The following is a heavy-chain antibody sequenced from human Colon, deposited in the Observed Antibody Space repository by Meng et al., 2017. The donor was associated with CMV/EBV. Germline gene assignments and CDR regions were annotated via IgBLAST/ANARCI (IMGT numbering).Heavy chain of an antibody. CDR3: ARITRYYYAMDV. D-gene: IGHD3-10*01. Sequence: GSLRLSCTVSGYSIRNAYFWGWIRQPPGKGLEWIGMIYQSGIAYYNPSLKSRVTISVDTSKNQFSLKLSSVTAADTAVYYCARITRYYYAMDVWGQGTTVTVSS. V-gene: IGHV4-38-2*02. CDR2: IYQSGIA. CDR1: GYSIRNAYF. J-gene: IGHJ6*02.